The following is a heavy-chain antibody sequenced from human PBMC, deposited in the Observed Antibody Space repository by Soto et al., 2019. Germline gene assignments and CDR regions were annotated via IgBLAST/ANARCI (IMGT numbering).Heavy chain of an antibody. D-gene: IGHD6-13*01. J-gene: IGHJ6*02. CDR2: INPNSGGT. CDR1: GYTFTGYY. V-gene: IGHV1-2*02. Sequence: ASVKVSCKASGYTFTGYYMHWVRQAPGQGLEWMGWINPNSGGTNYAQKFQGRVTMTRDTSISTAYMELSRLRSDDTAVYYCARAGSSSFYYYYGMDGWGQGPTVTVSS. CDR3: ARAGSSSFYYYYGMDG.